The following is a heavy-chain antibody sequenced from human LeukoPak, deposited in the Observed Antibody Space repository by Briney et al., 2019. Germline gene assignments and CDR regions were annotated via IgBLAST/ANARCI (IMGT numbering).Heavy chain of an antibody. V-gene: IGHV4-4*07. J-gene: IGHJ4*02. D-gene: IGHD3-3*01. CDR2: IYTSGST. Sequence: SETLSLTCTVSGGSISSYYWSWIRQPAGKGLEWIGRIYTSGSTNYNPSLKSRVTISIDKSKNHFSLNLSSVTAADTAVYYCARHDTIFGVLVPLDYWGQGTLVTVSS. CDR3: ARHDTIFGVLVPLDY. CDR1: GGSISSYY.